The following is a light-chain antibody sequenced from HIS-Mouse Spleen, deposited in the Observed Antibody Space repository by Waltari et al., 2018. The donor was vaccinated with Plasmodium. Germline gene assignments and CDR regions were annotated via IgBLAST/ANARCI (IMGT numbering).Light chain of an antibody. CDR2: GAS. Sequence: EIVMTQSPATLSVSPGERATLSCRASQSVSSNLAWYQQKPGQAPRLLIYGASTKATDIPARFSGSESETEDTLTISNLQSEDCRDYCCQQYKSWSFTFGPGTKVGI. CDR1: QSVSSN. J-gene: IGKJ3*01. V-gene: IGKV3-15*01. CDR3: QQYKSWSFT.